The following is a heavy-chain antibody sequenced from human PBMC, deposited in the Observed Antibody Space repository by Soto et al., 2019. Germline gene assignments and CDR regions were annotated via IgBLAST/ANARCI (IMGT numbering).Heavy chain of an antibody. Sequence: PSETLSLTCTVSGGSVSSGRYQWSWIRQSPGKGLEWIGYIYYTGTTNYNPSLKSRVTISVDTSKNQFSLKLTSVTAADTALYFCARLQFYDFWNGSVTMDVWGQGTSVTVSS. V-gene: IGHV4-61*01. J-gene: IGHJ6*02. CDR2: IYYTGTT. CDR1: GGSVSSGRYQ. CDR3: ARLQFYDFWNGSVTMDV. D-gene: IGHD3-3*01.